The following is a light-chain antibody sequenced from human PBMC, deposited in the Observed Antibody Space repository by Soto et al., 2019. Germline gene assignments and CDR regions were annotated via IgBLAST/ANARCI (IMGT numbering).Light chain of an antibody. CDR2: EAT. J-gene: IGLJ2*01. CDR3: CSYAGSSTPVV. Sequence: QSALTQPASVSASPGQSISISCTGTSNDVGAFDYVSWYQQHPGKAPKLMIYEATKRPSGVSLRFSGSKSGNTASLTISGLQAEDEADYYCCSYAGSSTPVVFGGGTKLTVL. CDR1: SNDVGAFDY. V-gene: IGLV2-23*01.